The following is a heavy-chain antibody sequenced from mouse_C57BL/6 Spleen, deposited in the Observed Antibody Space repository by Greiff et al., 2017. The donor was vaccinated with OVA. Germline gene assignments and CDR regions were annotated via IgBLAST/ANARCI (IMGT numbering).Heavy chain of an antibody. CDR3: ARRGDYGSSYAMDY. D-gene: IGHD1-1*01. J-gene: IGHJ4*01. Sequence: EVKVVESGGGLVKPGGSLKLSCAASGFTFSSYTMSWVRQTPEKRLEWVATISGGGGNTYYPDSVKGRFTISRDNAKNTLYLQMSSLRSEDTALYYCARRGDYGSSYAMDYWGQGTSVTVSS. V-gene: IGHV5-9*01. CDR2: ISGGGGNT. CDR1: GFTFSSYT.